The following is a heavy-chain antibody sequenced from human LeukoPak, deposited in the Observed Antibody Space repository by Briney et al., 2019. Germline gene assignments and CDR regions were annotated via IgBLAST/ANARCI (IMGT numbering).Heavy chain of an antibody. J-gene: IGHJ3*02. CDR1: GYSISSGYY. V-gene: IGHV4-38-2*02. CDR2: IYHSGST. D-gene: IGHD3-22*01. Sequence: SETLSLTCTVSGYSISSGYYWGWIRQPPGKGLEWIGSIYHSGSTYYNPSLKSRVTISVDTSKNQFSLKLSSVTAADTAVYYCARQGYDSTGTGGAFDIWAQGTMVTVSS. CDR3: ARQGYDSTGTGGAFDI.